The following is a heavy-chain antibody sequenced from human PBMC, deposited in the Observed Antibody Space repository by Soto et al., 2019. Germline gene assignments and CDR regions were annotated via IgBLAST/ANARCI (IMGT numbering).Heavy chain of an antibody. J-gene: IGHJ1*01. CDR1: GFTFSSYA. CDR3: AKEDIVVVPAAMHEYFQH. Sequence: GGSLRLSCAASGFTFSSYAMSWVRQAPGKGLEWVSAISGSGGSTYYADSVKGRFTISRDNSKNTLYLQMNSLRAEDTAVYYCAKEDIVVVPAAMHEYFQHWGQGTLVTVSS. CDR2: ISGSGGST. V-gene: IGHV3-23*01. D-gene: IGHD2-2*01.